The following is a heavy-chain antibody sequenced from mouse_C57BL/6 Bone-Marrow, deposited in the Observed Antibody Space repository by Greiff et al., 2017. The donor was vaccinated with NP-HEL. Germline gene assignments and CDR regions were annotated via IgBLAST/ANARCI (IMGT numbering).Heavy chain of an antibody. CDR1: GFTFSDYY. J-gene: IGHJ4*01. CDR2: ISNGGGST. V-gene: IGHV5-12*01. Sequence: EVMLVESGGGLVQPGGSLKLSCAASGFTFSDYYMYWVRQTPEKRLEWVAYISNGGGSTYYPDTVKGRFTISRDNAKNTLYLQMSRLKSEDTAMYYCARHGLKAMDYWGQGTSVTVSS. D-gene: IGHD1-3*01. CDR3: ARHGLKAMDY.